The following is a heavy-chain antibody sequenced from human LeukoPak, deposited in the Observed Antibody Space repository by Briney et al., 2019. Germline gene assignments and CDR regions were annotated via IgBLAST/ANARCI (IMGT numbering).Heavy chain of an antibody. CDR2: IYYSGST. CDR3: ARSSHSGGAYSSSWSEPYYFDY. CDR1: GGSISSGGYY. V-gene: IGHV4-39*07. J-gene: IGHJ4*02. Sequence: PSETLSLTCTVSGGSISSGGYYWGWIRQPPGKGLEWIGSIYYSGSTYYNPSLKSRVTISVDTSKNQFSLKLSSVTAADTAVYYCARSSHSGGAYSSSWSEPYYFDYWGQGTLVTVSS. D-gene: IGHD6-13*01.